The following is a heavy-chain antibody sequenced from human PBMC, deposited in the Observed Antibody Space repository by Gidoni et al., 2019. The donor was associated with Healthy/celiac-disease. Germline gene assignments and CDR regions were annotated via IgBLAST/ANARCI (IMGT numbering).Heavy chain of an antibody. CDR2: IYYSGST. V-gene: IGHV4-31*03. D-gene: IGHD3-16*02. CDR3: ARLGADYDYVWGSYRHTGYFDY. CDR1: GGSISSGGYY. J-gene: IGHJ4*02. Sequence: QVQLQESGPGLVKPSQTLSLTCTVSGGSISSGGYYWSWIRQHPGKGLEWIGYIYYSGSTYYNPSLKSRVTISVDTSKNQFSLKLSSVTAADTAVYYCARLGADYDYVWGSYRHTGYFDYWGQGTLVTVSS.